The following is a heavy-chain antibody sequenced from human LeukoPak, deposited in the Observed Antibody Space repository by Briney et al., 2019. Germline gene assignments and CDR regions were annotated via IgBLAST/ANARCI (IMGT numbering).Heavy chain of an antibody. V-gene: IGHV3-7*01. J-gene: IGHJ4*02. CDR2: IKQDGSTK. CDR1: GFTFSNSW. D-gene: IGHD1-26*01. Sequence: GGSLRLSCAASGFTFSNSWMARVRQAPGKGLEWVANIKQDGSTKHYADSLKGRFTISRDNPKNSVYVQMNSLRADDTAVYYCARDTDGSLDYWGQGILVTVAS. CDR3: ARDTDGSLDY.